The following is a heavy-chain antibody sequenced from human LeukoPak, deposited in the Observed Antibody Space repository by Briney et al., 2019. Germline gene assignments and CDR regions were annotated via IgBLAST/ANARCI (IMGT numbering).Heavy chain of an antibody. Sequence: ASVTVSFKASGGTFINYAISWVRQAPGQGLAWMGWISGSDCNTNYEQRLQGRVTMTTNTTTTTAYMELRSLRSDDTAVYYCARATGTWGHDGFDIWGQGTMVTVSS. CDR1: GGTFINYA. J-gene: IGHJ3*02. CDR2: ISGSDCNT. CDR3: ARATGTWGHDGFDI. V-gene: IGHV1-18*01. D-gene: IGHD3-16*01.